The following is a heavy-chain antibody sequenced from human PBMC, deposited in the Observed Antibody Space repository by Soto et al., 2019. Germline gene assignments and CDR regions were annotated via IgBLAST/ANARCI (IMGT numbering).Heavy chain of an antibody. CDR3: AKDRTFGVVIAYYFDY. CDR1: GFTFSRNA. V-gene: IGHV3-23*01. J-gene: IGHJ4*02. D-gene: IGHD3-3*01. CDR2: ISGSDGNT. Sequence: EVPLLESGGGLVQPGGSLRLSCAASGFTFSRNAMSWVRQAPGKGLEWVSGISGSDGNTYYADSVKGRFTISRDNSKNTLYLQMNSLRAEDTAVYYCAKDRTFGVVIAYYFDYWGQGTLVTVSS.